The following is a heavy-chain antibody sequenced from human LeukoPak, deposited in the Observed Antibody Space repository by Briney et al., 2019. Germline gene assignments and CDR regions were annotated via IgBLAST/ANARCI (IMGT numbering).Heavy chain of an antibody. J-gene: IGHJ4*02. V-gene: IGHV1-69*04. D-gene: IGHD3-10*01. Sequence: ASVKVSCKASGYTFTGYYMHWVRQAPGQGLEWMGRIIPILGIANYAQKFQGRVTITADKSTSTAYMELSSLRSEDTAVYYCARDPVWFGELSSDYWGQGTLVTVSS. CDR3: ARDPVWFGELSSDY. CDR2: IIPILGIA. CDR1: GYTFTGYY.